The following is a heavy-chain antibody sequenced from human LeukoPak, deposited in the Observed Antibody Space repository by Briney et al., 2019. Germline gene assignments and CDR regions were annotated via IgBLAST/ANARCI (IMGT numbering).Heavy chain of an antibody. D-gene: IGHD6-19*01. CDR2: INHSGST. V-gene: IGHV4-34*01. CDR3: ARGISSGWRSNGMDV. CDR1: GGSFSGYY. J-gene: IGHJ6*02. Sequence: PSETLSLTCAVYGGSFSGYYWSWIRQPPGKGLEWIGEINHSGSTNYNPSLKSRVTISVDTSKNQFSLKLSSVTAADTAVYYCARGISSGWRSNGMDVWGQGTTVTVSS.